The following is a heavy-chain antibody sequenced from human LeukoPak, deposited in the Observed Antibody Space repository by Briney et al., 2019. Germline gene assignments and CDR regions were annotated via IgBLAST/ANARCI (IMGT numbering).Heavy chain of an antibody. CDR2: IYPGASDT. CDR1: GYSFTSYF. Sequence: GESLKISCKGSGYSFTSYFIGWLRQMPGKGLEWMGIIYPGASDTRYSPTFQGQVTISAARSISTAYLQWSSLKASDAAMYYCARLASDAFDIWGQGTMVTVSS. CDR3: ARLASDAFDI. J-gene: IGHJ3*02. V-gene: IGHV5-51*01.